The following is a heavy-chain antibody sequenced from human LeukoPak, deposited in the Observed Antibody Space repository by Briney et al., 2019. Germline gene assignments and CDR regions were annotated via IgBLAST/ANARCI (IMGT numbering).Heavy chain of an antibody. J-gene: IGHJ3*02. CDR1: GGSISSGGYY. CDR3: ARSFGVVLEAFDI. D-gene: IGHD3-3*01. Sequence: SQTLSLTCTVSGGSISSGGYYWSWIRQPPGKGLEWIGYIYHSGSTYYNPSLKSRVTISVDRSKNQFSLKLSSVTAADTAVYYCARSFGVVLEAFDIWGQGTMVTVSS. CDR2: IYHSGST. V-gene: IGHV4-30-2*01.